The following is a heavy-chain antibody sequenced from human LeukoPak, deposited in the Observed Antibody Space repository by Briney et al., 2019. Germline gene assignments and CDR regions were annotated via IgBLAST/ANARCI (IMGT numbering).Heavy chain of an antibody. Sequence: SETLTLTCAVYGGSVSGYFWSWIRQPPGKGLEWIGEINHSGSTNYNPSLKSRVTISVDTSKNQFSLKLSSVTAADTAVYYCANRNYYGPESLLGFDPWGQGTLVTVSS. D-gene: IGHD3-10*01. CDR3: ANRNYYGPESLLGFDP. J-gene: IGHJ5*02. V-gene: IGHV4-34*01. CDR2: INHSGST. CDR1: GGSVSGYF.